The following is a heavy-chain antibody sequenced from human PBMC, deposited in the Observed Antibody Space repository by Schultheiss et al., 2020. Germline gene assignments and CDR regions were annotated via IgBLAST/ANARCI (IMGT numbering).Heavy chain of an antibody. CDR2: IYSGGST. Sequence: GSLRLSCAASGFTVSSNYMSWVRQAPGKGLEWVSVIYSGGSTYYADSVKGRFTISRDNSKNTLYLQMNSLRAEDTAVYYCARSTVAGREPAYYYYGMDVWGQGTTVTVSS. J-gene: IGHJ6*02. CDR3: ARSTVAGREPAYYYYGMDV. V-gene: IGHV3-66*02. D-gene: IGHD6-19*01. CDR1: GFTVSSNY.